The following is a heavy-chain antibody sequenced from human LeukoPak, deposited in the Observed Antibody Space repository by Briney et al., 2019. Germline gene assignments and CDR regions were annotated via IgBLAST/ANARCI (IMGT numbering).Heavy chain of an antibody. CDR2: IYYSGST. J-gene: IGHJ5*02. CDR1: GGSISGYY. V-gene: IGHV4-59*01. CDR3: ARAALPGITGWFAP. D-gene: IGHD1-14*01. Sequence: SETLSLTCTVSGGSISGYYWTWIRLPPGRGLEWIGYIYYSGSTTYNPSLKSRVTISVGASNNQFSLKVNSVTAADTAVYYCARAALPGITGWFAPWGQGTLITVSS.